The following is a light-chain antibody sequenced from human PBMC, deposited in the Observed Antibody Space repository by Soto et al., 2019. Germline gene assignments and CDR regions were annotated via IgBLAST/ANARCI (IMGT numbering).Light chain of an antibody. CDR1: ESISRH. V-gene: IGKV1-39*01. CDR2: AAS. J-gene: IGKJ5*01. Sequence: DIQIAQSPSSLSASVPERFTITCRAAESISRHLNWYQQKPGRAPDLLIYAASTLQNGVPSRFTGSGSGTEFTLTITGLQLEDFATYYCQQDYSTLATFGQGTRPE. CDR3: QQDYSTLAT.